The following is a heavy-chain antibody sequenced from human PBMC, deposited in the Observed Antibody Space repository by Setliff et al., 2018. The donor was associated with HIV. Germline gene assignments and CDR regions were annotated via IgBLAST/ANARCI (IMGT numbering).Heavy chain of an antibody. CDR1: GDSISNYF. J-gene: IGHJ5*02. CDR2: INTRGNT. CDR3: ARDDSVWGGNNWFET. D-gene: IGHD3-16*01. Sequence: SETLSLTCSVSGDSISNYFWTWIRQPAGKGLEWIGRINTRGNTNYNPSLKSRVTMSIDTSKSQFSLNLASVTAADTAVYYCARDDSVWGGNNWFETWGQGTLVT. V-gene: IGHV4-4*07.